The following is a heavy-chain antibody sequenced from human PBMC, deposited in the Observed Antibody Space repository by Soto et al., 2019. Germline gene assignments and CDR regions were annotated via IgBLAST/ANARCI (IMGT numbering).Heavy chain of an antibody. CDR1: GGSISSYY. J-gene: IGHJ4*02. CDR2: IYYSGST. V-gene: IGHV4-59*01. D-gene: IGHD2-15*01. Sequence: SDTLSLTCTVSGGSISSYYWSWIRQPPGKGLEWIGYIYYSGSTNYNPSLKSRVTISVDTSKNQFSLKLSSVTAADTAVYYCARGQVVAAQHWGQGTLVTVSS. CDR3: ARGQVVAAQH.